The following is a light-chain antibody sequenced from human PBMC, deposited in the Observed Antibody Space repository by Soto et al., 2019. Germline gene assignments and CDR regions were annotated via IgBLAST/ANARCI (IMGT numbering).Light chain of an antibody. V-gene: IGKV3-11*01. CDR1: QSVSSY. CDR3: QQRSNWPLT. Sequence: EIVLTQSPATLSLSPGERATLSCRASQSVSSYLAWYQQKPGQAPRLLIYDASNRATGISARFSGSGSGTDFTLTISSLEPEGFAVYYCQQRSNWPLTFRGGTKVEIK. J-gene: IGKJ4*01. CDR2: DAS.